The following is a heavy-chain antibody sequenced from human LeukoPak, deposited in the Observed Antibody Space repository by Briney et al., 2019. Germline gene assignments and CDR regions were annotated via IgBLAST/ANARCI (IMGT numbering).Heavy chain of an antibody. CDR1: GFTFSSYS. D-gene: IGHD3-16*01. CDR2: ISSGSSYI. Sequence: GGSLRLSCAASGFTFSSYSMNWVRQAPGKGLEWVSSISSGSSYIYYADSVKGRFTISRDNAKNSLYLQMNSLRAEDTAVYYCAREMITFSMDVWGQGTTVTVSS. CDR3: AREMITFSMDV. V-gene: IGHV3-21*01. J-gene: IGHJ6*02.